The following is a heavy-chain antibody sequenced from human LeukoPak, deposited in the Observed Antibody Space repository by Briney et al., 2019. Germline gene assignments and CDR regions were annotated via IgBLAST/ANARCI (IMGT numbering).Heavy chain of an antibody. CDR1: GLTFSSYG. Sequence: GSLRLSCAASGLTFSSYGMHWVRQAPGKGLEWVAVISYDGSNKYYADSVKGRFTISRDNSKNTLYLQMNSLRAEDTAVYYCARESGQWLDYYYGMDVWGQGTTVTVSS. CDR3: ARESGQWLDYYYGMDV. D-gene: IGHD6-19*01. CDR2: ISYDGSNK. V-gene: IGHV3-30*03. J-gene: IGHJ6*02.